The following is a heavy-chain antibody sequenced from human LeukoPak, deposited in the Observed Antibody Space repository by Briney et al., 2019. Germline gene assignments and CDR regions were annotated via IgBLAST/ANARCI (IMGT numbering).Heavy chain of an antibody. CDR3: ARERDYGSGSFDY. CDR1: GGSISSTSYY. CDR2: IYYSGST. V-gene: IGHV4-39*02. D-gene: IGHD3-10*01. Sequence: SETLSLTCTVSGGSISSTSYYWGWIRQPPGKGLEWIGSIYYSGSTYYNPSPKSRVTISVDTSKNQISLKLSSVTAADTAVYYCARERDYGSGSFDYWGQGTLVTVSS. J-gene: IGHJ4*02.